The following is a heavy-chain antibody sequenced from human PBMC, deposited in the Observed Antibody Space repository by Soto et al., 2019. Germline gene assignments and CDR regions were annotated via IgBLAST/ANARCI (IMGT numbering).Heavy chain of an antibody. CDR1: GFTFSDYY. D-gene: IGHD6-13*01. Sequence: QVQLVESGGGLVKPGGSLRLSCAASGFTFSDYYMSWIRQAPGKGLEWVSYINSSSSYTNYADSVKGRFTISRDNAKNSLYLQMNSLRAEDTAVYYCARTIVAAGGLRYFDLWGRGTLVTVSS. V-gene: IGHV3-11*05. CDR2: INSSSSYT. CDR3: ARTIVAAGGLRYFDL. J-gene: IGHJ2*01.